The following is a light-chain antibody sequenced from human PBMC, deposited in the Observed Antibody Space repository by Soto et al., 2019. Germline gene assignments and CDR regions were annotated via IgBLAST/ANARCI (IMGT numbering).Light chain of an antibody. J-gene: IGKJ4*01. CDR3: QHYNNWPPVT. CDR1: QSVSSN. V-gene: IGKV3-15*01. Sequence: EIVMTQSPATLSVSPGERATLSCRASQSVSSNLAWYQQKPGQAPRLLIYDAFIRATGIPARFSGSGSGTDFTLTISSLQSEDFAVYYCQHYNNWPPVTFGGGTKV. CDR2: DAF.